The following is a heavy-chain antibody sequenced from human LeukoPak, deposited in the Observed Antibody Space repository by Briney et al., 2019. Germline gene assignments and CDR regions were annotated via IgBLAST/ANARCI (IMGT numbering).Heavy chain of an antibody. D-gene: IGHD3-22*01. CDR1: GYTFTGHY. J-gene: IGHJ5*02. V-gene: IGHV1-2*02. Sequence: ASVKVSCKASGYTFTGHYIHWVRQAPGQGLEWMGWINPSSGATNYVQKFQGRVTLTRDTSISTAFMELSRLISDDTAVYYCARSTPFFNYESSGYYFWFDPWGQGALVTVSS. CDR3: ARSTPFFNYESSGYYFWFDP. CDR2: INPSSGAT.